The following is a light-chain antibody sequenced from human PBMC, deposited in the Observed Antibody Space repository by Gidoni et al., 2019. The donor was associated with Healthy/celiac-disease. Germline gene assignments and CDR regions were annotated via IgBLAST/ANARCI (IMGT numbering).Light chain of an antibody. CDR2: DAS. J-gene: IGKJ4*01. V-gene: IGKV3-11*01. Sequence: EIVFTQSPATLSLSPAEIATVCFRLSQSVSSYLAWYQQKPGQAPRLIIYDASNRATGIPTRFSGSGSGKDFTLTISSLEAEDFAVYYCQQRSNWLTFGGGTKVEIK. CDR1: QSVSSY. CDR3: QQRSNWLT.